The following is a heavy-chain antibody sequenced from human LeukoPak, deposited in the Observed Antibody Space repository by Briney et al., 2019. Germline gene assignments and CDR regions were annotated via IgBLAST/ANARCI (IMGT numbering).Heavy chain of an antibody. Sequence: ASVKASCKASGYNFTTYGISWVRQAPGQGLEWMGWISVYNGQTKYPQRLQGRVTMTTDTSTSTAYMELTSLRSDDSAVYYCARVDTDLVGSIDYWGQGTLVSVSS. CDR1: GYNFTTYG. CDR3: ARVDTDLVGSIDY. V-gene: IGHV1-18*01. D-gene: IGHD5-18*01. CDR2: ISVYNGQT. J-gene: IGHJ4*02.